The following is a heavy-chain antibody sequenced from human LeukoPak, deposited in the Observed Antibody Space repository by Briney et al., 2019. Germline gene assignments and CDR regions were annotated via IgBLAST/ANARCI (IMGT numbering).Heavy chain of an antibody. D-gene: IGHD6-13*01. V-gene: IGHV4-4*07. CDR3: ARAFSSSWYENFQH. Sequence: SETLSLTCNVSGGSISKYYWSWIRQPAGKGLEWIGRIYSSGSTNYKSSLKSRVTMSIDTSKNQFSLKLTSVTAADTAVYYCARAFSSSWYENFQHWGQGTLVTVSS. CDR1: GGSISKYY. J-gene: IGHJ1*01. CDR2: IYSSGST.